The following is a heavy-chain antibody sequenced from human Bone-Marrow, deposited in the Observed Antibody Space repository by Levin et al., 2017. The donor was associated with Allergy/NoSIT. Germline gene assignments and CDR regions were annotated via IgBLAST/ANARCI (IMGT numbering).Heavy chain of an antibody. D-gene: IGHD3/OR15-3a*01. CDR3: ARGSVLDRVYYFDY. J-gene: IGHJ4*02. CDR1: GYTFINSE. Sequence: ASVKVSCKTFGYTFINSEINWVRQATGQGLEWMGWMNPDSGNTGYAQKFQGRVTMTRNTSITTAYMELSSLRSEDTAVYYCARGSVLDRVYYFDYWGQGTLVTVSS. CDR2: MNPDSGNT. V-gene: IGHV1-8*01.